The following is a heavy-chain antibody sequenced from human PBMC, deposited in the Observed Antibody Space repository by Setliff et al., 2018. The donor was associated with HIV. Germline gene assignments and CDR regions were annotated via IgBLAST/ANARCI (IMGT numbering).Heavy chain of an antibody. Sequence: ASVKVSCKASGYTFSGYYIHWVRQAPGQGLEWLGWINPDSGGTNYAQKFQGRVTMTRDTSISTAYMDLSRLKLDDTAVYYCTRDSLGTAYYVWGTFDHYYYYMDVWGKGTTVTVSS. J-gene: IGHJ6*03. CDR3: TRDSLGTAYYVWGTFDHYYYYMDV. CDR1: GYTFSGYY. D-gene: IGHD3-16*01. V-gene: IGHV1-2*02. CDR2: INPDSGGT.